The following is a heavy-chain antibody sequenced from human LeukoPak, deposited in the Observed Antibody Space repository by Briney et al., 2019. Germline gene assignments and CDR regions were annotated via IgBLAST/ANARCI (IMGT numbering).Heavy chain of an antibody. CDR2: ISSSSSSI. J-gene: IGHJ4*02. CDR1: GFTFSSYN. V-gene: IGHV3-48*01. Sequence: GGSLRLSCAASGFTFSSYNMNWVRQAPGKGLEWISYISSSSSSIYYADSVKGRFTISRDDAKNSLYLQMNSLRAEDTAVYYCASSIHCSGGSCYVPWGRGTLVTVSS. CDR3: ASSIHCSGGSCYVP. D-gene: IGHD2-15*01.